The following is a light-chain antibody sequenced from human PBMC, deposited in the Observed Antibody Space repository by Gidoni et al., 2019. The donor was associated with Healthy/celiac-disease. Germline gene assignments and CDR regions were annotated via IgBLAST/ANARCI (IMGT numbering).Light chain of an antibody. CDR3: QQYNSYSWT. CDR1: QSISSW. CDR2: DAS. J-gene: IGKJ1*01. Sequence: DIQMTQSPSTLSASVGDRVTITCRASQSISSWVAWYQQKPGKAPKLLIYDASRLESGGPSRVSGSGSGTEFTLTISSLQPDDFATYYCQQYNSYSWTFXQXTKVEIK. V-gene: IGKV1-5*01.